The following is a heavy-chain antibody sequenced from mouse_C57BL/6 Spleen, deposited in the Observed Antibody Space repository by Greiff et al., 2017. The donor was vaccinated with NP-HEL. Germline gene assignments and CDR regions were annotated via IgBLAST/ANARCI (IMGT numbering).Heavy chain of an antibody. D-gene: IGHD3-1*01. V-gene: IGHV1-64*01. Sequence: VQLQQPGAELVKPGASVKLSCKASGYTFTSYWMHWVKQRPGQGLEWIGMIHPNSGSTNYNEKFKSKATLTVDKSSSTAYMQLSSLTSEDSAVYYCARSGDGGAWFAYWGQGTLVTVSA. CDR3: ARSGDGGAWFAY. CDR2: IHPNSGST. CDR1: GYTFTSYW. J-gene: IGHJ3*01.